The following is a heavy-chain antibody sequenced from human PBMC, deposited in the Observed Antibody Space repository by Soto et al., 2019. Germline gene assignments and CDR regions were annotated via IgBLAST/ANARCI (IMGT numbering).Heavy chain of an antibody. Sequence: SETLSLTCTVSGGAVSSGTYYWSWIRQPPGKGLEWIGHIYFTGSTNYNPSLKSRVTMSLDTSRNQFSLKLSSVTAADTAVYYCTRGPPRVQWFDPWGLGKLVTVSS. CDR3: TRGPPRVQWFDP. CDR1: GGAVSSGTYY. CDR2: IYFTGST. V-gene: IGHV4-61*01. J-gene: IGHJ5*02.